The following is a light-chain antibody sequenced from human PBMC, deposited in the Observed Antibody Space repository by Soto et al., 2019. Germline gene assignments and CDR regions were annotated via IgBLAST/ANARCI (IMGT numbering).Light chain of an antibody. CDR3: MQALQTPWT. Sequence: DIVMTQSPLSLPVTPGEPASISCKSSQSLLQTNGYNYLDWYLQKPGQSPQLLIYLSSNRAYGVHDTFSGSGSGTDFTLKISRVEAEDVGVYYCMQALQTPWTFGQGTKVEIK. CDR1: QSLLQTNGYNY. V-gene: IGKV2-28*01. CDR2: LSS. J-gene: IGKJ1*01.